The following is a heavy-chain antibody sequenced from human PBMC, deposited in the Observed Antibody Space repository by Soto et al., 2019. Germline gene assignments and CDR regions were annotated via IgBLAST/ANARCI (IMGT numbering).Heavy chain of an antibody. CDR2: IYYSGST. CDR3: ARIIAVAGYYFDY. D-gene: IGHD6-19*01. V-gene: IGHV4-59*01. Sequence: SETLSLTCTVSGGSISSYYWSWIRQPPGKGLEWIGYIYYSGSTNYNPSLKIRVTISVDTSKNQFSLKLSSVTAADTAVYYCARIIAVAGYYFDYWGQGTLVTVSS. CDR1: GGSISSYY. J-gene: IGHJ4*02.